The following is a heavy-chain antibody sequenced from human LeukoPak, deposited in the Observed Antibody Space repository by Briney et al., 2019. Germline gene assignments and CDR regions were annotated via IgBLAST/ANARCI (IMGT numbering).Heavy chain of an antibody. V-gene: IGHV3-30*18. CDR2: ISDDGSNK. CDR1: GFTFSNYA. CDR3: AKDRYSSGWYSDFDY. D-gene: IGHD6-19*01. Sequence: PGGSLRLSCAASGFTFSNYAMHWVRQAPGKGLEWVAVISDDGSNKYYGDSVKGRFTISRDNSKNTVYLQMDSLTAEDTAVYYCAKDRYSSGWYSDFDYWGQGTLVTVSS. J-gene: IGHJ4*02.